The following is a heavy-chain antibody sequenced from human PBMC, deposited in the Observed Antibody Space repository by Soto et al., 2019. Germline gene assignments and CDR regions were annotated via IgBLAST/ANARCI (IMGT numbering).Heavy chain of an antibody. Sequence: QVQLVESGGGVVQPGRSLRLSCAASGFTFSSYAMHWVRQAPGKGLEWVAVISYDGSNKYYADSVKGRFTISRDNSKNTLYLQMNSLRAEDTAVYYCARDRGDCSGTSCTTLYYYYGMDVWGQGTTVTVSS. CDR1: GFTFSSYA. D-gene: IGHD2-2*01. CDR3: ARDRGDCSGTSCTTLYYYYGMDV. J-gene: IGHJ6*02. V-gene: IGHV3-30-3*01. CDR2: ISYDGSNK.